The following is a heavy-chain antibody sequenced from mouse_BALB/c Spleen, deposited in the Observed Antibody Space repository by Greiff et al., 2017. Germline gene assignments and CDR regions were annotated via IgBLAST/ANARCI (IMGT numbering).Heavy chain of an antibody. V-gene: IGHV5-6-5*01. CDR1: GFTFSSYA. CDR3: ARGGRLSVYYFDY. J-gene: IGHJ2*01. D-gene: IGHD3-1*01. Sequence: EVKVVESGGGLVKPGGSLKLSCAASGFTFSSYAMSWVRQTPEKRLEWVASISSGGSTYYPDSVKGRFTISRDNARNILYLQMSSLRSEDTAMYSCARGGRLSVYYFDYWGQGTTLTVSS. CDR2: ISSGGST.